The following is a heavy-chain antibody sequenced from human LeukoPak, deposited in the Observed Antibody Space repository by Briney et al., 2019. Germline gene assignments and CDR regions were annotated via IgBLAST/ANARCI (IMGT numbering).Heavy chain of an antibody. CDR3: ASLGNGDYRGYYYGMDV. V-gene: IGHV3-23*01. J-gene: IGHJ6*02. CDR1: GFTFSSYA. D-gene: IGHD4-17*01. Sequence: GGSLRLSCAASGFTFSSYAMSWVRQAPGKGLEWVSAISGSGGSTYYADSVKGRFTVSRDNSKNTLYLQMNSLRAEDTAVYYCASLGNGDYRGYYYGMDVWGQGTTVTVSS. CDR2: ISGSGGST.